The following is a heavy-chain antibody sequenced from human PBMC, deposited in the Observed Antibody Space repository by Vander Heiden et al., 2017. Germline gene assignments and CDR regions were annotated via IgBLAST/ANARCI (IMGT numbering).Heavy chain of an antibody. V-gene: IGHV3-23*01. CDR3: AKDRVCSGGSCNFDY. Sequence: EVQLLESGGGLVQPGGSLRLSCVASGFTFSSYAMSWVRQDPGKGLEWVSGISGSGTTTYYADSVKGRFTISRDNSKNTLYLQMNSLRAEDTAVYYCAKDRVCSGGSCNFDYWGQGTLVTVSS. CDR1: GFTFSSYA. CDR2: ISGSGTTT. J-gene: IGHJ4*02. D-gene: IGHD2-15*01.